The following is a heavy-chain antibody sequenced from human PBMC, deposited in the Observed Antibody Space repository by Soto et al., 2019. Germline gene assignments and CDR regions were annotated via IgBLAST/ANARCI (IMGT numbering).Heavy chain of an antibody. V-gene: IGHV4-30-4*01. CDR2: MYFSGTT. CDR1: GLSLSSGGFY. J-gene: IGHJ4*02. D-gene: IGHD3-22*01. Sequence: SETLSLTCSVSGLSLSSGGFYWSWIRQTPGKGLEWIGYMYFSGTTYYNPSLRSRLSILVDTSKNQSSLKLSSVTAADTAVYYCAREEATYYYDSSGYYPHSDYWGQGTLVTVSS. CDR3: AREEATYYYDSSGYYPHSDY.